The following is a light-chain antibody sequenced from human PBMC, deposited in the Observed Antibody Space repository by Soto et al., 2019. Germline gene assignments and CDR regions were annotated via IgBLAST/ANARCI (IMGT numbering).Light chain of an antibody. CDR3: QPYASSPLT. CDR1: QSVAGYY. CDR2: GAS. Sequence: EIVLTQSPGTLSLSPGERATLSCRASQSVAGYYLAWYRRKPVQAPRLLIYGASSRSTDIPRRFSGSGSGTNFTLTITRLETEDFAVYYCQPYASSPLTFGSGTRVEIK. J-gene: IGKJ1*01. V-gene: IGKV3-20*01.